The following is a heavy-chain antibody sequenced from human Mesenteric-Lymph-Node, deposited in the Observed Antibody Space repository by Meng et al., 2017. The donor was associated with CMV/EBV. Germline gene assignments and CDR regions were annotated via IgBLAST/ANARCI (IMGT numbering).Heavy chain of an antibody. D-gene: IGHD6-6*01. CDR2: INPSGGSR. J-gene: IGHJ6*01. CDR3: ARQTEGFVPSRPGFRYGMDV. CDR1: GYTFTSYY. V-gene: IGHV1-46*01. Sequence: ASVKVSCKASGYTFTSYYLHWVRQAPGQGLEWMGIINPSGGSRTYAQKFQGRVTMTTDTSTSTVYMELSSLISEDTAVYYCARQTEGFVPSRPGFRYGMDVWGQGTTVTVSS.